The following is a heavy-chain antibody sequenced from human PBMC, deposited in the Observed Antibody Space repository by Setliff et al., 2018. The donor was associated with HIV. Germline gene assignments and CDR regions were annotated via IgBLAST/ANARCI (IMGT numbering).Heavy chain of an antibody. CDR2: INSAGSSS. J-gene: IGHJ4*02. CDR3: VPEGGGYTADF. V-gene: IGHV3-74*01. D-gene: IGHD5-18*01. CDR1: GFTFSIYS. Sequence: GGSLRLSCAASGFTFSIYSMNWVRQAPGAGLVWVARINSAGSSSSYADSVKGRFTISRDNAKNTLYLQMSSLRADDTAVYYCVPEGGGYTADFWGQGTLVTVSS.